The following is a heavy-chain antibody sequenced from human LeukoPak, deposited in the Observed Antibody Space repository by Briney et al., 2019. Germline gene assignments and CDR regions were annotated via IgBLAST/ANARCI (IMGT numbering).Heavy chain of an antibody. J-gene: IGHJ6*03. CDR3: ARGALPAALLHYYYYMDV. CDR2: MNPNSGNT. D-gene: IGHD2-2*01. CDR1: GYTFTSYD. V-gene: IGHV1-8*01. Sequence: ASVKVSCKASGYTFTSYDINWVRQATGQGLEWMGWMNPNSGNTGYAQKFQGRVTLTRNTSISTAYMELSSLRSEDTAVYYCARGALPAALLHYYYYMDVWGKGTTVTVSS.